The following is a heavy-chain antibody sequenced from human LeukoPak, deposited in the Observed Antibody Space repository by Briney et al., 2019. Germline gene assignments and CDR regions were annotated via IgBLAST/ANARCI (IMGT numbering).Heavy chain of an antibody. CDR3: ARSRISAPVDY. D-gene: IGHD6-6*01. CDR2: INTHSGGT. CDR1: GYTFTDYY. Sequence: ASVKVSCKASGYTFTDYYMHWVRQAPGQGLEWMGWINTHSGGTSYAQKFQGRVTMTRDTSISTGFMELKCLGSDDTAVYYCARSRISAPVDYWGQGTLVTVSS. J-gene: IGHJ4*02. V-gene: IGHV1-2*02.